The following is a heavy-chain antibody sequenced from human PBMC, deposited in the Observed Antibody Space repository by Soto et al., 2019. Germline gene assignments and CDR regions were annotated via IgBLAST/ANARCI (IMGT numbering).Heavy chain of an antibody. Sequence: QIQLMQSGAELKKPGASVKVSCKGTDYAFINYGISWVRQTPGQGLEWMGLISAYNGASNYAHKVQDRLTLATQTSTPAAYLELMRPREDETAVYCCARDDIALNGWDMDYWGQGTLVTVSS. CDR2: ISAYNGAS. CDR1: DYAFINYG. D-gene: IGHD2-15*01. CDR3: ARDDIALNGWDMDY. J-gene: IGHJ4*02. V-gene: IGHV1-18*01.